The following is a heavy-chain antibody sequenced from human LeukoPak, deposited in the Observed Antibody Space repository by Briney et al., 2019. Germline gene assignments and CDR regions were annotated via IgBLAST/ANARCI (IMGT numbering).Heavy chain of an antibody. Sequence: GASVKVSCKASGYTFTSYDINWVRQATGQGLEWMGWMNPNSGNTGYAQKFQGRVTITRNTSISTAYMELSSLRSEDTAVYYCARVFFPYYYDSSGYSDAFDIWGQGTMVTVSS. CDR1: GYTFTSYD. CDR3: ARVFFPYYYDSSGYSDAFDI. CDR2: MNPNSGNT. J-gene: IGHJ3*02. D-gene: IGHD3-22*01. V-gene: IGHV1-8*03.